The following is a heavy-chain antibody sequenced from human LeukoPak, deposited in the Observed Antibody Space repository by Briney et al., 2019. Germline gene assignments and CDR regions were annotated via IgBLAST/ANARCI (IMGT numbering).Heavy chain of an antibody. D-gene: IGHD3-16*02. CDR2: INHSGST. Sequence: SETLSLTCAVYGGSFSGYYWSWIRQPPGKGLEWIGEINHSGSTNYNPSLESRVTISVDTSKNQFSLKLSSVTAADTAVYYCARGGYDYVWGSYRPEFDYWGQGTLVTVSS. V-gene: IGHV4-34*01. J-gene: IGHJ4*02. CDR3: ARGGYDYVWGSYRPEFDY. CDR1: GGSFSGYY.